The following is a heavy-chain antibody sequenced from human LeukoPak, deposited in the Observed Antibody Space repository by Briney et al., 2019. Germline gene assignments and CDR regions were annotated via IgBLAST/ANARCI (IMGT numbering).Heavy chain of an antibody. CDR2: MFYSGNT. Sequence: SETLSLTCTVSGASITSYHWSWIRQPAGKGLEWIGRMFYSGNTDYNPSLKSRLTMSIDTSKNQFSLKLSSVTAADTAVYFCARDQEHCSGTSCYPYWYDSWGQGTLVTVSS. D-gene: IGHD2-2*01. J-gene: IGHJ5*01. CDR3: ARDQEHCSGTSCYPYWYDS. V-gene: IGHV4-4*07. CDR1: GASITSYH.